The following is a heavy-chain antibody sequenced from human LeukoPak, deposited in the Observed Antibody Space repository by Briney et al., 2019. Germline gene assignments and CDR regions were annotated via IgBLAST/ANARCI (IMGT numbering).Heavy chain of an antibody. J-gene: IGHJ4*02. Sequence: GGSLRLSCAASGFTFSSYAMSWVRQAPGKGLEWVSAISGSGGSTYYADSVKGRFTISRDNSKNTLYLQMNSLRAEDTAVYYCARAYCSGGSCTTRPHLAYWGQGTLVTVSS. CDR3: ARAYCSGGSCTTRPHLAY. CDR2: ISGSGGST. CDR1: GFTFSSYA. V-gene: IGHV3-23*01. D-gene: IGHD2-15*01.